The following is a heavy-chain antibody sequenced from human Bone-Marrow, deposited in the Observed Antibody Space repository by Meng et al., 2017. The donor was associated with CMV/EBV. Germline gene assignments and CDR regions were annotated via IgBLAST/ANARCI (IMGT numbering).Heavy chain of an antibody. CDR2: ISASGGST. Sequence: GESLKISCAASGFTFSSYAMSWVRQAPGKGLEWVSTISASGGSTYYADSVKGRFTISRDNSKNTLYLQMNSLRAEDTAVYYCAIVPDYYDSSGYLRRFDPWGQGPLVTVYS. CDR1: GFTFSSYA. J-gene: IGHJ5*02. D-gene: IGHD3-22*01. V-gene: IGHV3-23*01. CDR3: AIVPDYYDSSGYLRRFDP.